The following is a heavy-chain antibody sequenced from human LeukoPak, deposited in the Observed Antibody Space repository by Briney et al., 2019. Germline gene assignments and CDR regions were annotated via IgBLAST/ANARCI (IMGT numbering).Heavy chain of an antibody. CDR2: IYYSGTT. CDR1: GDSLSTSTFF. V-gene: IGHV4-39*01. Sequence: SETLSLTCIVSGDSLSTSTFFWGWIRRPPGKGLEWIGSIYYSGTTYFHSSLKSRVTISIDMSRNQFSLKLTSVTAADTAVYYCARHALRELYFDSWGQGTLVTVSS. D-gene: IGHD1-26*01. CDR3: ARHALRELYFDS. J-gene: IGHJ4*02.